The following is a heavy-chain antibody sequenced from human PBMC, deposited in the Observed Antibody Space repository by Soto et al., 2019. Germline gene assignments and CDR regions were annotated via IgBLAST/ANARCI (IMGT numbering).Heavy chain of an antibody. CDR1: GDSIGNNNW. Sequence: QVQLQESGPGLVKPSGTLSLTCAVSGDSIGNNNWWSWVRQPPGKGLEWIGEIHHSGNTNYNPSLNSRVSMSVEKSKNQFSLNLRSVTAADTAVYYCAHTIGAGSYVPYWGQGKLVTVSS. J-gene: IGHJ4*02. CDR2: IHHSGNT. D-gene: IGHD3-10*01. CDR3: AHTIGAGSYVPY. V-gene: IGHV4-4*02.